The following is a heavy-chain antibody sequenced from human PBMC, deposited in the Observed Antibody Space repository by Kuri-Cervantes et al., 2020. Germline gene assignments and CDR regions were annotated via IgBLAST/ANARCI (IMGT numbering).Heavy chain of an antibody. D-gene: IGHD3-3*01. CDR2: INAGNGYT. CDR1: GYTFTSYG. CDR3: ARDYLEVFGVVINYYYYYYMDV. V-gene: IGHV1-3*01. Sequence: ASVKVSCKASGYTFTSYGMHWVRQAPGQRLKWMGWINAGNGYTKYSQKFQGRVTITGDTSASTAYMEVSSLRSEDTAVYYCARDYLEVFGVVINYYYYYYMDVWGKGTTVTVSS. J-gene: IGHJ6*03.